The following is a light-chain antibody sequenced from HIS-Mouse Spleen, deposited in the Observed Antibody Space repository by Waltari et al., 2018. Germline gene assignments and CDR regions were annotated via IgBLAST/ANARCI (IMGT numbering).Light chain of an antibody. CDR1: SSNIGSNY. CDR2: RNN. J-gene: IGLJ3*02. CDR3: AAWDDSLSGPV. Sequence: QSVLTQPPSASGTPGQRVTIPCSGSSSNIGSNYVYWYQQLPGTAPKLLIYRNNPRPYGVPDRFSCSKSGTSASLAISGLRSEDEADYYCAAWDDSLSGPVFGGGTKLTVL. V-gene: IGLV1-47*01.